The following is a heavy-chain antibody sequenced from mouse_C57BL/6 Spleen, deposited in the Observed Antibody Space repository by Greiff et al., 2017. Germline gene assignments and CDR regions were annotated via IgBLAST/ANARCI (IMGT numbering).Heavy chain of an antibody. J-gene: IGHJ2*01. Sequence: VQLQQSGAELVKPGASVKLSCTASGFTFKGYYMHWVKQRTEQGLEWIGRIDPEGGDTKYAPTFQGKATLTADTSSNTAYLQLSSLTSEDTAVYYCSCHYSYPLFDYWGQGTTLTVSS. CDR2: IDPEGGDT. CDR3: SCHYSYPLFDY. D-gene: IGHD2-12*01. V-gene: IGHV14-2*01. CDR1: GFTFKGYY.